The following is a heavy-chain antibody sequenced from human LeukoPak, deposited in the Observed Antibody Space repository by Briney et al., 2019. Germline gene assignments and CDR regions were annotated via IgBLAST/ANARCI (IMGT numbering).Heavy chain of an antibody. D-gene: IGHD3-10*01. CDR1: GFTVITND. CDR3: GRHRSGSGTYFIDY. CDR2: MKKDGSET. V-gene: IGHV3-7*01. J-gene: IGHJ4*02. Sequence: GGSLRLSCAASGFTVITNDMTWVRQAPGKGLQWVANMKKDGSETKYVESVKGRFTISRDNAKNSLYLQMNSLRAEDTAVYYCGRHRSGSGTYFIDYWGQGTLVSVSS.